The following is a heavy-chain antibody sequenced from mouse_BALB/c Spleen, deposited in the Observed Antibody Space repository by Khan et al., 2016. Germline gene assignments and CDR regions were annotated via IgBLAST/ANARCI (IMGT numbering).Heavy chain of an antibody. V-gene: IGHV3-2*02. CDR2: IAYSGST. CDR1: GYSITSNYA. J-gene: IGHJ4*01. D-gene: IGHD1-1*01. Sequence: EVQLQESGPGLVKPSQSLSLTCTVTGYSITSNYAWNWIRQFPGNKLEWMAYIAYSGSTGYNASLSSRISITRDTSKNQFFLQLNYVTTYDTATYFCAIDRLYYYYTIDYWGQETFITFSS. CDR3: AIDRLYYYYTIDY.